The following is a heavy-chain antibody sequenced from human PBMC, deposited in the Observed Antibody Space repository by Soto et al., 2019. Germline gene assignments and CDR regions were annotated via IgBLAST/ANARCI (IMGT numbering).Heavy chain of an antibody. Sequence: QITLKESGPTLVKPTQTLTLTCTFSGFSLSTSGVGVGWIRQPPGKALEWLALIYWDDNKLYSPSLKSRLTITKDTSKNQVVLTMTNMDPVDTATYYCAHRRGFGELSYWGQGTLVTVSS. J-gene: IGHJ4*02. CDR1: GFSLSTSGVG. CDR2: IYWDDNK. V-gene: IGHV2-5*02. D-gene: IGHD3-10*01. CDR3: AHRRGFGELSY.